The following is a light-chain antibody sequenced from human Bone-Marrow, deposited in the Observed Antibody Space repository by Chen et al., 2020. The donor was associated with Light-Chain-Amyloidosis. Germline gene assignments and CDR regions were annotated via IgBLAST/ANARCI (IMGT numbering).Light chain of an antibody. V-gene: IGKV2-28*01. J-gene: IGKJ2*01. CDR3: MQALQTPPMYT. Sequence: DIVMTQSPLSLPVTPGEPASISCRSSQRLLHSNGYNYLDWYQKKPGQSPQLLIYLGSNRASGVPDRFSGSGSGTDFTLRISRVEAEDGGVYDCMQALQTPPMYTFGQGTKLEIK. CDR2: LGS. CDR1: QRLLHSNGYNY.